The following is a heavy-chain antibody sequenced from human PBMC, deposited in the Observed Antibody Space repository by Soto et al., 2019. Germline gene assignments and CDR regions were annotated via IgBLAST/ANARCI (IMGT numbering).Heavy chain of an antibody. CDR1: GFTFSSYG. D-gene: IGHD2-15*01. V-gene: IGHV3-30*18. CDR3: AKDYSGGKVGDAFDI. J-gene: IGHJ3*02. CDR2: ISYDGSNK. Sequence: QVQLVESGGGVVQPGRSLRLSCAASGFTFSSYGMHWVRQAPGKGLEWVAVISYDGSNKYYADSVKGRFTISRDNSKNTLYLQMNSLRAEDTAVYYCAKDYSGGKVGDAFDIWGQGTMVTVSS.